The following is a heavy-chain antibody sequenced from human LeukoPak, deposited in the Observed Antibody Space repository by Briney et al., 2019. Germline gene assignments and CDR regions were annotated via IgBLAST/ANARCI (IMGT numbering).Heavy chain of an antibody. D-gene: IGHD3-9*01. Sequence: SETLSLTCAVYGGSFSGYYWSWVRQPPGKGLEWTGEINHSGSTNYNPSLKSRVTISVDTSKNQFSLKLSSVTAADTAVYYCARGGGVLRYFDWYYYYGMDVWGQGTTVTVSS. CDR2: INHSGST. CDR3: ARGGGVLRYFDWYYYYGMDV. J-gene: IGHJ6*02. CDR1: GGSFSGYY. V-gene: IGHV4-34*01.